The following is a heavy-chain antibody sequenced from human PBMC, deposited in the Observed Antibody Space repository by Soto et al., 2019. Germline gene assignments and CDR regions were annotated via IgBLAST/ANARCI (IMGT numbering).Heavy chain of an antibody. V-gene: IGHV4-39*01. CDR1: GDSISSADYY. Sequence: QLLLQESGPGLVKPSETLSLTCTVSGDSISSADYYWGWIRQPPGKGLECIGSIHYAGITYYNPSLKSRVTISVDSSKNQLSLRLTSVTATDTAVYYCARHGGYTNNLYFDFWGQGILVTVSS. CDR2: IHYAGIT. CDR3: ARHGGYTNNLYFDF. J-gene: IGHJ4*02. D-gene: IGHD5-18*01.